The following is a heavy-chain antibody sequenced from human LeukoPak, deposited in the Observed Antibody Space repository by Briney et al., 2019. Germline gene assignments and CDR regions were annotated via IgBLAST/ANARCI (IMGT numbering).Heavy chain of an antibody. CDR2: IWYDGSSK. D-gene: IGHD3-16*01. Sequence: GGAPRLSCAASGFTFRSYGMHWVREAPGKGLEWVADIWYDGSSKYYADAVKGRFTISRDNSKDTLYLQMDSRRAEDTAVYYCAKVLGQYYYYYMDVWGKGTTVTVCS. CDR3: AKVLGQYYYYYMDV. CDR1: GFTFRSYG. V-gene: IGHV3-33*06. J-gene: IGHJ6*03.